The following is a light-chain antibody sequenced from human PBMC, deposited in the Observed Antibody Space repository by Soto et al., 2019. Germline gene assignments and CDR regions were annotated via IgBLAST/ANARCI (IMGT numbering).Light chain of an antibody. J-gene: IGLJ2*01. CDR1: SSDVGAYNY. CDR3: TSYGGISNFVV. CDR2: EVL. V-gene: IGLV2-8*01. Sequence: QSVLTQPPSASGSPGQSVTISCTGTSSDVGAYNYVSWYQQHPGKAPKLMIYEVLKRPSGVPDRFSGSKSGNTASLTVSGLQAEDDADYYCTSYGGISNFVVFGAGTKLTVL.